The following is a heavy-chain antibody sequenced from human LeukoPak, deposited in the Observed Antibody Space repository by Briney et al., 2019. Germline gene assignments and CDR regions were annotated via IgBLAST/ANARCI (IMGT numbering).Heavy chain of an antibody. J-gene: IGHJ4*02. CDR1: GFIFNNYA. D-gene: IGHD2-21*02. CDR2: ISYDGSNK. Sequence: GGSLRLSCAASGFIFNNYAMHWVRQAPGKGLEWVAVISYDGSNKYYADSVKGRFTISRDNSKNTVYLQMNSLKAEDTAVYYCARAELLSLDYWGQGTLVTVSS. CDR3: ARAELLSLDY. V-gene: IGHV3-30*04.